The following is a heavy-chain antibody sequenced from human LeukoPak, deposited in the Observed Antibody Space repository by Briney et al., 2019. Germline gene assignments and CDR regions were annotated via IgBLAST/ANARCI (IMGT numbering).Heavy chain of an antibody. D-gene: IGHD3-22*01. CDR3: ARVFDSSGYYYGSFDY. CDR2: IIPILGIA. CDR1: GSTFSSYA. V-gene: IGHV1-69*04. J-gene: IGHJ4*02. Sequence: SVKVSCKASGSTFSSYAISWVRQAPGQGLEWMGRIIPILGIANYAQKFQGRVTITADKSTSTAYMELSSLRSEDTAVYYCARVFDSSGYYYGSFDYWGQGTLVTVSS.